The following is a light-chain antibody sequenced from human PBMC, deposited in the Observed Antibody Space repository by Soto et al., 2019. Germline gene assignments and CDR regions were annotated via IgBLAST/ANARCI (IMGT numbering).Light chain of an antibody. V-gene: IGLV3-1*01. CDR2: HDS. CDR3: QAWDSSTAV. CDR1: KLGDKY. Sequence: SYELTQPPSVSVSPGQTASITCSGDKLGDKYACWYQQKPGQSPVLVIYHDSKRPSGIPERFSGSKSGNTATLTISGTQAMDEADYYCQAWDSSTAVFGTGTKLTVL. J-gene: IGLJ1*01.